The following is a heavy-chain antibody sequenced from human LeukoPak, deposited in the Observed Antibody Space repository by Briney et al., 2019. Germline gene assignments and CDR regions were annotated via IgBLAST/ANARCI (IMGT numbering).Heavy chain of an antibody. CDR1: GGSISSYY. D-gene: IGHD2-2*01. CDR3: ARTIVVVSYYYMDV. Sequence: SETLSLTCTVSGGSISSYYWSWIRQPAGKGLEWIGRIYTSGSTNYNPSLKSRVTMSVDTSKNQFSLKLSSVTAADTAVYYCARTIVVVSYYYMDVWGKGTTVTVSS. CDR2: IYTSGST. J-gene: IGHJ6*03. V-gene: IGHV4-4*07.